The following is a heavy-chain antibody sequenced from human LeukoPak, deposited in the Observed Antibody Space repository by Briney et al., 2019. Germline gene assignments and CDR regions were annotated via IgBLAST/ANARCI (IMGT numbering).Heavy chain of an antibody. CDR3: ATALGGITMVRGVIIITNWFDP. CDR2: FDPEDGDI. V-gene: IGHV1-24*01. Sequence: ASVKVSCKVSGYTLTELSLHWVRQAPGKGLEWMGGFDPEDGDIIYAQKFQGRVTMTEDTSTDTAHMELSSLSSEDTAVYYCATALGGITMVRGVIIITNWFDPWGQGTLVTVSS. J-gene: IGHJ5*02. CDR1: GYTLTELS. D-gene: IGHD3-10*01.